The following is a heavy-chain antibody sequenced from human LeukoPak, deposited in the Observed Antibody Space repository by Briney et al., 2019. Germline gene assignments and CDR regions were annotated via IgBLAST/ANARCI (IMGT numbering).Heavy chain of an antibody. CDR3: AKDANYYDSSGYLIPFDY. V-gene: IGHV3-23*01. CDR2: ISGSGHKT. Sequence: GGSLRLSCSASGFTFSRFAMSWVRQLPGKGLEWVSSISGSGHKTYYGDSVKGRFSVSRDNSKNILYLQMDSLRADGSALYYCAKDANYYDSSGYLIPFDYWGQGTLVTVSS. J-gene: IGHJ4*02. CDR1: GFTFSRFA. D-gene: IGHD3-22*01.